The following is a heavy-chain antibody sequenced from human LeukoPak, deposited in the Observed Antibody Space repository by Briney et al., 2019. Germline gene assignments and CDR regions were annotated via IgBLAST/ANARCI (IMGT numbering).Heavy chain of an antibody. D-gene: IGHD3-3*01. CDR1: GLTFSGHW. V-gene: IGHV3-74*01. J-gene: IGHJ4*02. Sequence: PGGSLRLSCAASGLTFSGHWMHWVRQVPGKGLVWVSHIKYDGSATNYADSVKGRFTISRDNAKNTLYLQMNSLRAEDTAVYYCVSGSLQSGYNFDYWGQGALVTVSS. CDR2: IKYDGSAT. CDR3: VSGSLQSGYNFDY.